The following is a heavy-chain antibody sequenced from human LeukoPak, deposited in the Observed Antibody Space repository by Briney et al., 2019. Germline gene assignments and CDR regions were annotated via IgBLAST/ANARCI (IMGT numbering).Heavy chain of an antibody. CDR3: ARGSDIPGTTSIFDS. CDR1: GGSISAYY. D-gene: IGHD1-20*01. Sequence: SETLSLTCTVSGGSISAYYWSWIRQPAGKGLEWLGRIYSSGDTNYDPSLQSRVTMSVDTSKNQFSLKLSSVTAADTAVYYCARGSDIPGTTSIFDSWGQGTLVTVSS. V-gene: IGHV4-4*07. J-gene: IGHJ4*02. CDR2: IYSSGDT.